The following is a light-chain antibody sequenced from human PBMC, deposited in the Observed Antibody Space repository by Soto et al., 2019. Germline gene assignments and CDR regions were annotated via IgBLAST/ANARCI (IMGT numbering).Light chain of an antibody. CDR1: SGDVGSYNR. J-gene: IGLJ2*01. V-gene: IGLV2-14*01. Sequence: QSVLTQPASVSGSPGQSITISCTGTSGDVGSYNRVSWYQQHPGKAPKLIIYEVTDRPSGVSNRFSGSKSGNTASLTISGLQAEDEAEYYCSSYAGSNNLHVLFGGGTKLTVL. CDR2: EVT. CDR3: SSYAGSNNLHVL.